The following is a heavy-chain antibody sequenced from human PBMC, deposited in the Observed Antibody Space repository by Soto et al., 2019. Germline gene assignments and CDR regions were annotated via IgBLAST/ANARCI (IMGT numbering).Heavy chain of an antibody. CDR3: AKIPEYSSSWYLAPAYFDY. CDR2: ISGSGGST. J-gene: IGHJ4*02. Sequence: PGGSLRLSCAASGFTFSSYAMSWVRQAPGKGLEWVSAISGSGGSTYYADSVKGRFTISRDNSKNTLYLQMNSLRAEDTAVYYCAKIPEYSSSWYLAPAYFDYWGQGTLVTSPQ. D-gene: IGHD6-13*01. CDR1: GFTFSSYA. V-gene: IGHV3-23*01.